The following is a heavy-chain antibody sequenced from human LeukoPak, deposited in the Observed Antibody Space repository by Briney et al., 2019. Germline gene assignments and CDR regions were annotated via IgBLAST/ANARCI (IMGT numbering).Heavy chain of an antibody. CDR3: ARGLPKDV. Sequence: GGSLRLSCAASGFTVNINYMSWVRQAPGKGLEWVSVIYSSGDTHYADPVKGRFIISRDNPRNTLYLQMNSLRAEDTAVYYCARGLPKDVWGQGTTVIVSS. CDR2: IYSSGDT. J-gene: IGHJ6*02. CDR1: GFTVNINY. V-gene: IGHV3-53*01.